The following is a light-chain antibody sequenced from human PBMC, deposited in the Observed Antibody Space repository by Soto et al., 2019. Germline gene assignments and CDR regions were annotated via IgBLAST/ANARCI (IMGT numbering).Light chain of an antibody. V-gene: IGKV1-39*01. CDR3: QQSYSTLLT. CDR1: PSISSY. J-gene: IGKJ4*01. CDR2: AAS. Sequence: DIQMTQSPSSLSASVGDRVTITCRASPSISSYLNWYQQKPGKAPKLLIYAASSLTSGVQSRFSGSGSGTDFTLTISSLQPDDFATDYFQQSYSTLLTFGGGTKVEIK.